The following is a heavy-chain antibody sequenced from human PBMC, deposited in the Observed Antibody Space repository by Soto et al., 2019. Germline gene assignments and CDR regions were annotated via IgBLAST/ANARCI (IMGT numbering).Heavy chain of an antibody. CDR3: AKGLYYDPSGGAFDY. V-gene: IGHV3-23*01. J-gene: IGHJ4*02. CDR1: GFTFSSYA. Sequence: GGSLRLSCAASGFTFSSYAMSWVRQAPGKGLEWVSAISGSGGSTYYADSVKGRFTISRDNSKNTLYLQMNSLRAEDTAVYYCAKGLYYDPSGGAFDYWGQGTLVTVSS. CDR2: ISGSGGST. D-gene: IGHD3-3*01.